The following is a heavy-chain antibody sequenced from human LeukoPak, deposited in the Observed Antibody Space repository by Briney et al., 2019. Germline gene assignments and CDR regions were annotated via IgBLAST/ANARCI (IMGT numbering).Heavy chain of an antibody. V-gene: IGHV3-15*01. Sequence: GGSLRLSCAASGFTFSNAWMSWVRQAPGKGLQWVGRIKSKSDGGTTDYAAPVKGRFTISRDDSKNTLYLQMNNLKTEDTAVYHCITCHGHWFDPWGQGTLVTVSS. CDR2: IKSKSDGGTT. J-gene: IGHJ5*02. CDR1: GFTFSNAW. CDR3: ITCHGHWFDP.